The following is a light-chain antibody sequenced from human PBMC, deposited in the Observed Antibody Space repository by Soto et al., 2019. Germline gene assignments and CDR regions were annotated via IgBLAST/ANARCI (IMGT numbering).Light chain of an antibody. CDR1: SSDFGGYNY. CDR2: EVS. Sequence: QSALTQPASVSGSPGQSITISCTGTSSDFGGYNYVSWYQQHPGKAPKLMIYEVSNRPSGVSNRFSGSKSGNTASLTISGLQAEDEADYYCSSYTSSSTEVFGTGTKVTVL. CDR3: SSYTSSSTEV. V-gene: IGLV2-14*01. J-gene: IGLJ1*01.